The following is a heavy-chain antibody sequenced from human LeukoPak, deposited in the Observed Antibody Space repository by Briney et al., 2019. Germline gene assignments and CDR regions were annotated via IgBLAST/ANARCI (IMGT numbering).Heavy chain of an antibody. J-gene: IGHJ4*02. CDR3: AKDHYDSSGYPFDY. CDR2: IYYSGNT. CDR1: GGSISSSSYY. Sequence: PSETLSLTCTVSGGSISSSSYYWGWIRQPPGKGLEWIGNIYYSGNTYYNPSLKSRVTISVDTSKNHFSLKLRSVTAADTAVYYCAKDHYDSSGYPFDYWGQGTLVTVSS. D-gene: IGHD3-22*01. V-gene: IGHV4-39*07.